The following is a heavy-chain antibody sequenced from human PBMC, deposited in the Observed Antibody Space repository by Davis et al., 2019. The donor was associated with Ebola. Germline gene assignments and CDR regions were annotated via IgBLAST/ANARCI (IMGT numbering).Heavy chain of an antibody. Sequence: SVKVSCKASGGTFSSYAISWVRQAPGQGLEWMGGIIPIFGTANYAQKFQGRVTITADESTSTAYMELSSLRSEDTAVYYCARAGRSSNSRYFDYWGQGNLVTASS. CDR2: IIPIFGTA. CDR3: ARAGRSSNSRYFDY. J-gene: IGHJ4*01. D-gene: IGHD2/OR15-2a*01. CDR1: GGTFSSYA. V-gene: IGHV1-69*13.